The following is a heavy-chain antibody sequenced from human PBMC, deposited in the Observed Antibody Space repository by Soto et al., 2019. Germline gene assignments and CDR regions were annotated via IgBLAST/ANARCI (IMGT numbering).Heavy chain of an antibody. CDR1: GFGLSTYW. D-gene: IGHD5-18*01. J-gene: IGHJ6*02. CDR3: AREQLLGPHSYFYGLDV. Sequence: QSGGSLRLSCAGSGFGLSTYWMSWVRQAPGKGLEWVANIKHDGSEEGYVDSVKGRFTISRDNAKNLVYLQMNSLTAEDTAVYYCAREQLLGPHSYFYGLDVWGQGTTVTVSS. CDR2: IKHDGSEE. V-gene: IGHV3-7*01.